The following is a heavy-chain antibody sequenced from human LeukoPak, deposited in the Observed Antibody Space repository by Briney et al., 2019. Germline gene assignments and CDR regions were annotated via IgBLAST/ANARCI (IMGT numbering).Heavy chain of an antibody. J-gene: IGHJ4*02. V-gene: IGHV1-18*01. Sequence: ASVKVSCKASGYTFTNYGISWIRQAPGQGLEWMGWISGYNGNTKYAQKFQGRVTMTTDTSTSTAYMDLRSLRSDDTAVYYCARDPATAIVPSSFDYWGQGTLVTVSS. CDR3: ARDPATAIVPSSFDY. D-gene: IGHD5-18*01. CDR2: ISGYNGNT. CDR1: GYTFTNYG.